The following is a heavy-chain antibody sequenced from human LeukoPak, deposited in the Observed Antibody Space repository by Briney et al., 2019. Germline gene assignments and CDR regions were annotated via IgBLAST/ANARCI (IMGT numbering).Heavy chain of an antibody. V-gene: IGHV1-69*05. CDR3: ARDQGEWLVANAFDI. J-gene: IGHJ3*02. CDR2: IIPIFGTA. CDR1: GFTFSSYA. Sequence: GGSLRLSCAASGFTFSSYAISWVRQAPGQGLEWMGRIIPIFGTANYAQKFQGRVTITTDESTSTAYMELSSLRSEDTAVYYCARDQGEWLVANAFDIWGQGTMVTVSS. D-gene: IGHD6-19*01.